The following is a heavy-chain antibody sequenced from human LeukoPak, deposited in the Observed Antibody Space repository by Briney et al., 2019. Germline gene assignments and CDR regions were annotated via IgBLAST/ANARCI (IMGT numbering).Heavy chain of an antibody. Sequence: PGGSLRLSCAASGFTFSTYGIHWVRQAPGKGLEWVAVISYDETHKYYADSVKGRFTISRDNSKNTLYLQMNSLRAEDTAVYYCASATGDNDAFDIWGQGTMVTVSS. D-gene: IGHD7-27*01. V-gene: IGHV3-33*08. J-gene: IGHJ3*02. CDR2: ISYDETHK. CDR1: GFTFSTYG. CDR3: ASATGDNDAFDI.